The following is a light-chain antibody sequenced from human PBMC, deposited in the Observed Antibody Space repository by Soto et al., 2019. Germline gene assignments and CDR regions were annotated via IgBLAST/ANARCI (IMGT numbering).Light chain of an antibody. CDR2: KAS. CDR1: QSIDTW. J-gene: IGKJ4*01. V-gene: IGKV1-5*03. CDR3: QRYYNAPFT. Sequence: DIQMTQSPSTLSASVGDRVTITCRASQSIDTWLAWHQQKPGKAPKLLISKASSLESGVPSRFSGSGSGTEFTLTISSLQPDDFATYYCQRYYNAPFTFGGGTKVDIK.